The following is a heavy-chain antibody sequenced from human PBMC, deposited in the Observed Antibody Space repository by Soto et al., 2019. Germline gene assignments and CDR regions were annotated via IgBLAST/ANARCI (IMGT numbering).Heavy chain of an antibody. V-gene: IGHV4-34*01. CDR3: ARGTRDINAFDI. J-gene: IGHJ3*02. CDR2: INHSAST. Sequence: PLDTGPFAGAVWGGSIRGSELSWIRQPPGKGLEWIGDINHSASTNYNPSLKRRVTLSVDTSKNQFSLKLTSVTAADTAVYYCARGTRDINAFDIWCQGTMVT. CDR1: GGSIRGSE.